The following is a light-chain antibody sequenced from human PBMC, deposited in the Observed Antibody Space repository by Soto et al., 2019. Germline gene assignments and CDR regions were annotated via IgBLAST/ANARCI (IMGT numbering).Light chain of an antibody. V-gene: IGKV3-15*01. CDR3: QQYNDWPQT. J-gene: IGKJ1*01. CDR1: QSISVN. CDR2: NTV. Sequence: EIVMTQSPATLSVSPGERVTLSCRASQSISVNLAWYQQKPGQAPRLLIYNTVTRATGIPARFSGSSSATDFFLTFRGLHSDDSAVYFCQQYNDWPQTFGQGTKVEIK.